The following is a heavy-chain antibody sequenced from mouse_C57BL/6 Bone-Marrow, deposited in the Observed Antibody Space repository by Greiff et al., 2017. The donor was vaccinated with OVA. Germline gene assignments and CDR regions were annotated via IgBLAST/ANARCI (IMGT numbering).Heavy chain of an antibody. J-gene: IGHJ1*03. D-gene: IGHD2-3*01. V-gene: IGHV1-75*01. Sequence: VQLQQSGPELVKPGASVKISCKASGYTFTDYYINWVKQRPGQGLKWIGWIFPGSGSTYYNEKFKGKATLTVDKSSSTAYMLLSSLTSEDSAVYFCARSGGLLLRRYFYVWGTGTTVTVSS. CDR3: ARSGGLLLRRYFYV. CDR2: IFPGSGST. CDR1: GYTFTDYY.